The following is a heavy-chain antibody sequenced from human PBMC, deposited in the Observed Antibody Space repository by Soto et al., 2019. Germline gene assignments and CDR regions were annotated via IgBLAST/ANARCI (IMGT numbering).Heavy chain of an antibody. CDR1: GYSFSSHG. CDR2: ISVYNGNT. J-gene: IGHJ4*02. D-gene: IGHD3-10*01. CDR3: TRESGGATHFDYFDY. Sequence: QVQMVQSGAEVKEPGASVKVSCKASGYSFSSHGLSWVRQAPGQGLEWMGWISVYNGNTKYAQKFQDRVTLTRDTSTSTACMELRRPRSDDTAVYFCTRESGGATHFDYFDYWGQGTLVTVSS. V-gene: IGHV1-18*01.